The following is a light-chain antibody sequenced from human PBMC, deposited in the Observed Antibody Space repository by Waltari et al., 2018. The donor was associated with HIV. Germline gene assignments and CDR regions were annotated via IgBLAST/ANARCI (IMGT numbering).Light chain of an antibody. Sequence: QSVLTQPPSVSAAPGQKVTISCSGNSSNIANNYVSWYHQLPGTAPQLLMYDNKKRPSGIPCRFSGSKSDTSATLGITGLQTGDEADYYCGTWDSSLSAEVFGTGTKVTVL. CDR3: GTWDSSLSAEV. J-gene: IGLJ1*01. CDR1: SSNIANNY. CDR2: DNK. V-gene: IGLV1-51*01.